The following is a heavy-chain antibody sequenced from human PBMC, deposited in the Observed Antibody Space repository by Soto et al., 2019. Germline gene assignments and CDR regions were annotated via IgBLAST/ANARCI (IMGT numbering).Heavy chain of an antibody. J-gene: IGHJ4*02. CDR1: GYTFTSYG. Sequence: GASVKVSCKASGYTFTSYGITWVRQAPGQGLEWMGWIGPFNESPNYEQRLQGRVTITRDTSTSTAYMELRSLSSDDTAVYYCGRDREIGYTYAYPPGYWGQGTLVTVSS. CDR3: GRDREIGYTYAYPPGY. V-gene: IGHV1-18*04. CDR2: IGPFNESP. D-gene: IGHD3-16*01.